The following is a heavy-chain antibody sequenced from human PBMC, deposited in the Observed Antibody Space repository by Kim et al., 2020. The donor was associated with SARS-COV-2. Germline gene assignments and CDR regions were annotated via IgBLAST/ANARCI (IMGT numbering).Heavy chain of an antibody. V-gene: IGHV4-61*08. CDR1: GGSVSRGDYY. J-gene: IGHJ5*02. CDR2: ISYTGST. Sequence: SETLSLTCTVSGGSVSRGDYYWSWIRQPPGKGLEYIGYISYTGSTNYNPYLKSRLTISVDTSKSQFSLKLNSVTAADTAIYYCARELPSGESGANWFDPWGQGTLVTVSS. D-gene: IGHD3-10*01. CDR3: ARELPSGESGANWFDP.